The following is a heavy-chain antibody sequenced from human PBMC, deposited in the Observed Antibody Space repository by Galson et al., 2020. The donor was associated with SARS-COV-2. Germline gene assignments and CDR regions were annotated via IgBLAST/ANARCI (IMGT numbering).Heavy chain of an antibody. V-gene: IGHV4-39*02. CDR3: ARLWPTFCNSTTGPPYDYGMDV. CDR1: GGSITSRSYY. Sequence: ETSETLSLTCIVSGGSITSRSYYWGWIRQPPGKGLEWIGNIYYTGTTYYNPSLKGRVTVSVDTSNNHFSLRLSSVTAADTAVYYCARLWPTFCNSTTGPPYDYGMDVWGQGTTVTVSS. CDR2: IYYTGTT. J-gene: IGHJ6*02. D-gene: IGHD2-2*01.